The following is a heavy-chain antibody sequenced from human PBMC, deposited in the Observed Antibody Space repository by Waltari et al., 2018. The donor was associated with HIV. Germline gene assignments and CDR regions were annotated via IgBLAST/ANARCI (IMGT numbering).Heavy chain of an antibody. Sequence: VHLLESGGGVVQPGRSLRLSCAASGSTFSRYAMHCVRQAPGKGLEWVAVISYDGDDKYYADSVKGRFTISRDNSKNTRYLQINSLRAEDTAVYYWAKGASGWSPGYWGQGTLVTVSS. J-gene: IGHJ4*02. V-gene: IGHV3-30*18. D-gene: IGHD6-19*01. CDR3: AKGASGWSPGY. CDR2: ISYDGDDK. CDR1: GSTFSRYA.